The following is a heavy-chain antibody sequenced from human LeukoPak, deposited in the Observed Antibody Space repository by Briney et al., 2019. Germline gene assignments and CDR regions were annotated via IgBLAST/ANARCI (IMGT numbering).Heavy chain of an antibody. V-gene: IGHV3-33*01. J-gene: IGHJ6*02. CDR3: ARALGVGATAYYYGMDV. CDR1: GVAFSSYC. CDR2: IWFDGSSK. D-gene: IGHD1-26*01. Sequence: GGSLGVSCAAPGVAFSSYCMHWVRQAPGKGLEWVAGIWFDGSSKFYADSVKGRFTISRDNSKDTLYLQMNSLRAEDTAVNYCARALGVGATAYYYGMDVWGQGTTVPVS.